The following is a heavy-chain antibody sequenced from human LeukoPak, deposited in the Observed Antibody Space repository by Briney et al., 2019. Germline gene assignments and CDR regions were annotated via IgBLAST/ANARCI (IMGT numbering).Heavy chain of an antibody. V-gene: IGHV4-38-2*02. D-gene: IGHD3-3*01. CDR2: IYHSGST. CDR3: ARVGGAPDI. CDR1: GYSISSGYY. Sequence: SETLSLTCTVSGYSISSGYYWGWIRQPPGKGLEWIGSIYHSGSTYYNPSLKSRVTISVDKSKNQFSLKLSSVTAADTAVYYCARVGGAPDIWGQGTMVTVSS. J-gene: IGHJ3*02.